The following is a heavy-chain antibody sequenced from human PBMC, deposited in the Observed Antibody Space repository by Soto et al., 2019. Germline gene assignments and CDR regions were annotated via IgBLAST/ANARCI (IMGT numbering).Heavy chain of an antibody. Sequence: VGSLRLSCAASGFTFSSYAMHWVRQAPGKGLEWVAVISYDGSNKYYADSVKGRFTISRDNSKNTLYLQMNSLRAEDTAVYYCARGAYYDFWSGYQDYYYYGMDVWGQGTTVTVSS. J-gene: IGHJ6*02. D-gene: IGHD3-3*01. CDR3: ARGAYYDFWSGYQDYYYYGMDV. V-gene: IGHV3-30-3*01. CDR1: GFTFSSYA. CDR2: ISYDGSNK.